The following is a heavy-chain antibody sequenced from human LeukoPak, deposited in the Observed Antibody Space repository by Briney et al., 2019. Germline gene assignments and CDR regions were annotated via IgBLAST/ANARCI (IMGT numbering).Heavy chain of an antibody. J-gene: IGHJ3*02. Sequence: GASVKVSCKASGYTFTSYDINWVRQATGQGLEWMGWMNPNSGNTGYAQKFQGRVTMTRNTSISTAYMELSSLRSEDTAVYYCATEKNTVTTWNAFDIWGQGTMVTVSS. CDR3: ATEKNTVTTWNAFDI. D-gene: IGHD4-11*01. V-gene: IGHV1-8*01. CDR2: MNPNSGNT. CDR1: GYTFTSYD.